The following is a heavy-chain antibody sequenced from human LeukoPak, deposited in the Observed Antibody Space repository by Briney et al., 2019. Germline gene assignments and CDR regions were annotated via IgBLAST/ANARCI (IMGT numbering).Heavy chain of an antibody. CDR2: IYYSGST. CDR1: GGSISSSSYY. Sequence: KPSETLSLTCTVSGGSISSSSYYWGWIRQPPGKGLEWIGSIYYSGSTYYNPSLKSRVTISVDTSKNQFSLKLSSVTAADTAVYYCARGSRDGYENGFDYWGQGTLVTVSS. CDR3: ARGSRDGYENGFDY. V-gene: IGHV4-39*07. D-gene: IGHD5-24*01. J-gene: IGHJ4*02.